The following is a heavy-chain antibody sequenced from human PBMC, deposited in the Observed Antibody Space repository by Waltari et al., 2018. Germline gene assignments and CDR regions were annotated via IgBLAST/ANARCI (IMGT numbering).Heavy chain of an antibody. J-gene: IGHJ1*01. CDR2: MKTDGSST. CDR1: GFTFSSYW. CDR3: ARGSAAEYFQH. V-gene: IGHV3-74*01. Sequence: EVQLVESGGGLVQPGGSLRLSCAASGFTFSSYWMHWVRQAPGKGLVWVSRMKTDGSSTGYADSVNGVFTISRDNAKNTLYLQMNGLRAEDTAVYYCARGSAAEYFQHWGQGTLVTVSS.